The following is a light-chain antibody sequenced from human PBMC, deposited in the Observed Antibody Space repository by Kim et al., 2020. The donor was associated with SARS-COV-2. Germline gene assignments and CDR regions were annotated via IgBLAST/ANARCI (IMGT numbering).Light chain of an antibody. CDR1: QSVHIW. Sequence: SASVGDTFTITCRASQSVHIWLAWYQQIPGKAPKLLIHQASNLQSGVPSRFSGRGSGSEFTLTINSLQSGDFATYYCQQYHTHSTFGQGTKVDIK. CDR2: QAS. J-gene: IGKJ1*01. CDR3: QQYHTHST. V-gene: IGKV1-5*03.